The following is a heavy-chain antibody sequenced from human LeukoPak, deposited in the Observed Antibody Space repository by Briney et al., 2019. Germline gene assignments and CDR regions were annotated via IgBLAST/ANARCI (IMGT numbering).Heavy chain of an antibody. J-gene: IGHJ6*02. CDR2: IIPILGIA. CDR1: GGTFSSYA. V-gene: IGHV1-69*04. Sequence: SVKVSCKASGGTFSSYAISWVRQAPGQGLEWMGRIIPILGIANYAQEFQGRVTITADKSTSTAYMELSSLRSEDTAVYYCARGYYDSSGYSYYYGMDVWGQGTTVTVSS. D-gene: IGHD3-22*01. CDR3: ARGYYDSSGYSYYYGMDV.